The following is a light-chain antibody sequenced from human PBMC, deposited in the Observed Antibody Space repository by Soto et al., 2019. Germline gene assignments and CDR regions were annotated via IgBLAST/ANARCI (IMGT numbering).Light chain of an antibody. Sequence: DIQMTQSPSSLSTSLGDRVTITCRASQGISVYLAWFQQKTGKVPKLLIYAASTLQSGVPSRFSGSGSGTDFTLTISSLQPEDVATYYCHKYNSAPLTFGGGTKVEIK. J-gene: IGKJ4*01. CDR1: QGISVY. V-gene: IGKV1-27*01. CDR2: AAS. CDR3: HKYNSAPLT.